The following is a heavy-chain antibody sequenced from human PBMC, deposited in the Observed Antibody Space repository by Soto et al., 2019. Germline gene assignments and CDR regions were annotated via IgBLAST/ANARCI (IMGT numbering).Heavy chain of an antibody. J-gene: IGHJ4*02. CDR3: ARDLRASSGWDYYFDY. CDR1: GGSISSYC. CDR2: IYTSGST. D-gene: IGHD6-19*01. V-gene: IGHV4-4*07. Sequence: KPSETLSLTCTVSGGSISSYCWSWIRQPAGKGLEWIGRIYTSGSTNYNPSLKSRVTMSVDTSKNQFSLKLSSVTAADTAVYYCARDLRASSGWDYYFDYWGQGTLVTVSS.